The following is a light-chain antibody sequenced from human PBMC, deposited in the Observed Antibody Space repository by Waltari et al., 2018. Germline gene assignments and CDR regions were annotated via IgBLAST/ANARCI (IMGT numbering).Light chain of an antibody. V-gene: IGKV3-20*01. CDR1: QSISKY. CDR2: HAS. CDR3: QHYESLPVT. J-gene: IGKJ1*01. Sequence: EIVLTQSPGTLSLSPGERATLSCRASQSISKYLAWYQQKPGQAPRLLLYHASSSAAGIPDRFSGSGSGTDFSLTISRLEPEDFAVYYCQHYESLPVTFGQGTKVEIK.